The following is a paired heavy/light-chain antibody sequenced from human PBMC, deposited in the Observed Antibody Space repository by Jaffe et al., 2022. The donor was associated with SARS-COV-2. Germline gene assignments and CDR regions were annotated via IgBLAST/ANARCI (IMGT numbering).Heavy chain of an antibody. Sequence: QVQLQESGPGLVKPSQTLSLTCTVSGGSISSDTYYWSWIRQPAGKGLEWIGRIFNSGSTNYNPSLRSRATLSVDTSKNQFSLNLSSVTAADTAIYYCARDRGRGYYSTFDYWGQGTLVTVSS. CDR1: GGSISSDTYY. D-gene: IGHD3-22*01. CDR3: ARDRGRGYYSTFDY. CDR2: IFNSGST. J-gene: IGHJ4*02. V-gene: IGHV4-61*02.
Light chain of an antibody. CDR3: QSFDNSLTHVI. CDR2: GNS. V-gene: IGLV1-40*01. J-gene: IGLJ2*01. Sequence: QSVLTQPPSVSGAPGQRVTISCTGSSSNIGANYDVHWYQQFPGTAPKLLISGNSNRPSGVPDRFSGSKSGTSASLAITGLQAEDEADYYCQSFDNSLTHVIFGEGTKVTVL. CDR1: SSNIGANYD.